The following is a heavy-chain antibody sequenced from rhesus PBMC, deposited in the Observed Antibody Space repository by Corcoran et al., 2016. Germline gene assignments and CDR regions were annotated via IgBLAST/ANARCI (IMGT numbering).Heavy chain of an antibody. J-gene: IGHJ4*01. Sequence: QVQLVQSGAEVQKPGSSVKLSCKASGYPFTSYSINWVSQAPGQVLEWMEWTNPTKDNTACAQKFQGRVTMTRDTATSTAYMELSSLRSEDTAGYYCTRARFTNHFDYWGQGVLVTVSS. V-gene: IGHV1S9*01. CDR2: TNPTKDNT. CDR1: GYPFTSYS. D-gene: IGHD7-45*01. CDR3: TRARFTNHFDY.